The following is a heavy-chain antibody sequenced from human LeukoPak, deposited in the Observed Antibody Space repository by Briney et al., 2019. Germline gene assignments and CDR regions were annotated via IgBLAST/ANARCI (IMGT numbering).Heavy chain of an antibody. CDR3: AREGYTSGRTAAFGF. CDR2: IPHDGGGK. Sequence: GRSLRLSCAASGFTLSNYHMHWVRQAPGRGLEWVALIPHDGGGKQYAASVQDRFTISRDNSENTVYLQMNSLRHDDAAVYFCAREGYTSGRTAAFGFWGRGTLVTVSS. D-gene: IGHD6-19*01. CDR1: GFTLSNYH. J-gene: IGHJ4*02. V-gene: IGHV3-30*04.